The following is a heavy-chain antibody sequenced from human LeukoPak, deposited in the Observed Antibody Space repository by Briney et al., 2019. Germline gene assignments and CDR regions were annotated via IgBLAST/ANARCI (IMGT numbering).Heavy chain of an antibody. J-gene: IGHJ5*02. CDR1: GASLSSYY. Sequence: TDTLSLTCKVSGASLSSYYWDWLRQSPGRGLEWIGYISSTGKTVLNPPSKTRGTISLATSKNQFSLRLTSVTAAGSAVYFCATGYYEPFATWGPG. CDR3: ATGYYEPFAT. CDR2: ISSTGKT. D-gene: IGHD1-26*01. V-gene: IGHV4-59*07.